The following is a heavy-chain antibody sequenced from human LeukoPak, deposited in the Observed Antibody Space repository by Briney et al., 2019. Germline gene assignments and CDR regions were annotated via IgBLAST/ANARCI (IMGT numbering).Heavy chain of an antibody. Sequence: PSETLSLTCAVSGVSISSTNWWSWVRQPPGKGLEWIGEIYHTGTTNYSPSLKSRVTMSVDKSKNQFSLKLSSVTAADTAVYYCAKIDLLNGDYFDYWGQGTLVTVSS. D-gene: IGHD2-8*01. V-gene: IGHV4-4*02. J-gene: IGHJ4*02. CDR2: IYHTGTT. CDR1: GVSISSTNW. CDR3: AKIDLLNGDYFDY.